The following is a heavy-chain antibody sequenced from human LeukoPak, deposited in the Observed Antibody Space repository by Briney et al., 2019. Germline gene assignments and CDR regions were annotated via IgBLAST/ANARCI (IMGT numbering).Heavy chain of an antibody. D-gene: IGHD2/OR15-2a*01. CDR3: ARINAVIGGNAFDI. CDR2: IYYSGST. J-gene: IGHJ3*02. V-gene: IGHV4-39*07. Sequence: PSETLSLTCTVSGGSISSSSYYWGWIRQPPGKGLEWIGSIYYSGSTYYNPSVKSRVTIFVDTSKNQFSLKLSSVTAADTAVYYCARINAVIGGNAFDIWGQGTMVTVSS. CDR1: GGSISSSSYY.